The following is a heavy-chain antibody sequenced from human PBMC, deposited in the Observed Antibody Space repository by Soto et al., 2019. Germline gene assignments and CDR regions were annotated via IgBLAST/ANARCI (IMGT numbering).Heavy chain of an antibody. CDR3: ARVELLFTGEDY. CDR2: ISGSSSTI. J-gene: IGHJ4*02. CDR1: GFTFSSYS. D-gene: IGHD1-26*01. Sequence: GGSLRLSCAASGFTFSSYSMNWVRQAPGKGLEWVSYISGSSSTIYYADSVKGRFTISRDNAKNSLYLQMNSLSDEDTAVYYCARVELLFTGEDYWGQGTLVTVSS. V-gene: IGHV3-48*02.